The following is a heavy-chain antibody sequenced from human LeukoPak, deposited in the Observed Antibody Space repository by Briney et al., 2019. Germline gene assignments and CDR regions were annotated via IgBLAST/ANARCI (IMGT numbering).Heavy chain of an antibody. Sequence: GRSLRLSCAASGFTFDDYAMHWVRQAPGKGLEWVSGISWNSGSIGYADSVKGRFTISRDNVKNSLYLQMNSLRAEDTALYYCAKEYPHSSGYYYDSSGYSQPFDIWGQGTMVTVSS. CDR2: ISWNSGSI. D-gene: IGHD3-22*01. CDR1: GFTFDDYA. CDR3: AKEYPHSSGYYYDSSGYSQPFDI. J-gene: IGHJ3*02. V-gene: IGHV3-9*01.